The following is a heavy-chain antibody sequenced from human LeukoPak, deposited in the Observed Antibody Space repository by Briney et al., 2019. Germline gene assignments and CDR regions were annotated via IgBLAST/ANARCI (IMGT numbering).Heavy chain of an antibody. V-gene: IGHV3-33*06. J-gene: IGHJ4*02. CDR1: GFTFSTSG. CDR3: AKGGVMITFGGVIVMSPGYYFDY. CDR2: IWSDGSEK. Sequence: GRSLRLSCAASGFTFSTSGMNWVRQAPGKGLEWVAVIWSDGSEKRYADSVKGRFTISRDNSKNTLYLQMNSLRAEDTAVYYCAKGGVMITFGGVIVMSPGYYFDYWGQGTLVTVSS. D-gene: IGHD3-16*02.